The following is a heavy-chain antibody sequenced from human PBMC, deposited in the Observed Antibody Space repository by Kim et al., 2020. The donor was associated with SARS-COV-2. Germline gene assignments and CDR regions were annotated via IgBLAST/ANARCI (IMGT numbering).Heavy chain of an antibody. V-gene: IGHV4-59*01. Sequence: SETLSLTCTVSGGSISSYYWSWIRQPPGKGLEWIGYIYYSGSTNYNPSLKSRVTISVDTSKNQFSLKLSSVTAADTAVYYCARGAGGVITSRYFDYWGQGTLVTVSS. CDR1: GGSISSYY. J-gene: IGHJ4*02. CDR2: IYYSGST. D-gene: IGHD3-22*01. CDR3: ARGAGGVITSRYFDY.